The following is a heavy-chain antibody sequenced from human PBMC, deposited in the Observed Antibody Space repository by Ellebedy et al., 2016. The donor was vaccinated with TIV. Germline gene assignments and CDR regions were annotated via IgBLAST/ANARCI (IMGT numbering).Heavy chain of an antibody. CDR2: IGTAGDT. Sequence: GGSLRLSXAASGFTFRNYDMSWVHQTSGNGLEWVSGIGTAGDTYYPGSVKGRFTVSRDNDKNSLYLQMNNLGAEDTAVYYCARANGGPVAGFLDDWGHGTLVTVSS. CDR1: GFTFRNYD. J-gene: IGHJ4*01. CDR3: ARANGGPVAGFLDD. D-gene: IGHD6-19*01. V-gene: IGHV3-13*01.